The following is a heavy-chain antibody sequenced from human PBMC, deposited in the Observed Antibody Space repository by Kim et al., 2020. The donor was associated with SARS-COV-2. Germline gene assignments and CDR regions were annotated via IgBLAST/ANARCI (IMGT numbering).Heavy chain of an antibody. D-gene: IGHD6-13*01. J-gene: IGHJ4*02. CDR3: APGPRIVAAEPTDY. Sequence: GGSLRLSCAASGFTFSSYTMSWVRQAPGKGLEWVSGIYVGGATYYADPVKGRFTISRDNSKNMVFLQLNSLRAEDTAVYYCAPGPRIVAAEPTDYWGQGTLVTVSS. V-gene: IGHV3-23*01. CDR1: GFTFSSYT. CDR2: IYVGGAT.